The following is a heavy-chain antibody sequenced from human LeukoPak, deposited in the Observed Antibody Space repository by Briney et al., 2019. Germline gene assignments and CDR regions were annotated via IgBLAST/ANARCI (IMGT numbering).Heavy chain of an antibody. CDR1: GFTFDDYA. J-gene: IGHJ4*02. CDR3: AKGGSSGYSLDY. V-gene: IGHV3-9*01. CDR2: ISWNSGGI. D-gene: IGHD3-22*01. Sequence: HPGGSLRLSCAASGFTFDDYAMHWVRQAPGKGLEWVSGISWNSGGIGYADSVKGRFTISRDNAKNSLYLQMNSLRAEDTALYYCAKGGSSGYSLDYWGQGTLVTVSS.